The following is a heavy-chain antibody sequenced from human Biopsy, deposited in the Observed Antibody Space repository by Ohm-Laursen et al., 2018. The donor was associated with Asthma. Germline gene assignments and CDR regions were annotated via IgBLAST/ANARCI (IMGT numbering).Heavy chain of an antibody. D-gene: IGHD6-13*01. CDR3: VRGSSSWHHGPFHYYYGLDV. CDR1: SGSGGYMRSGNYY. V-gene: IGHV4-39*01. J-gene: IGHJ6*02. Sequence: TLSLTCSLSSGSGGYMRSGNYYWGWIRQPPGKGLEWIGSIYYSGTTYYYPSLESRVTVSADTSKNQFSLKLTSVTAADTAVYYCVRGSSSWHHGPFHYYYGLDVWGQGTTATVSS. CDR2: IYYSGTT.